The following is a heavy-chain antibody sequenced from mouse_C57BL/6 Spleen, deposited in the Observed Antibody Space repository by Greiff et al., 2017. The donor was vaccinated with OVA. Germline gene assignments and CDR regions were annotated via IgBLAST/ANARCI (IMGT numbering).Heavy chain of an antibody. CDR3: ARKGDYGRFDV. CDR1: GYTFTSYW. Sequence: QVQLQQPGAELVMPGASVKLSCKASGYTFTSYWMHWVKQRPGQGLEWIGEIDPSDSYTNYNQKFKGKSTLTVDKSSSTAYMQLSSLTSEDSAVYYCARKGDYGRFDVWGTGTTVTVSS. D-gene: IGHD1-1*01. J-gene: IGHJ1*03. CDR2: IDPSDSYT. V-gene: IGHV1-69*01.